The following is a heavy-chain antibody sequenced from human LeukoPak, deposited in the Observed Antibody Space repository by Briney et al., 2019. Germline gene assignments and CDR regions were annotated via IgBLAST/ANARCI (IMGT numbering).Heavy chain of an antibody. CDR1: GFTFSSYS. V-gene: IGHV3-48*01. J-gene: IGHJ4*02. CDR3: ARENFPAYFDY. Sequence: PWGSLRLSCAASGFTFSSYSMNWVRQAPGKGLEWVSYISSSSTIYYADSVKGRFTISRDNAKNSPYLQMNSLRAEDTAVYYCARENFPAYFDYWGQGTLVTVSS. CDR2: ISSSSTI.